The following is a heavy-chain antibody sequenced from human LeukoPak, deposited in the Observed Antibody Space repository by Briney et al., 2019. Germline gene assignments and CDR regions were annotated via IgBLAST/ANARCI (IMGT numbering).Heavy chain of an antibody. J-gene: IGHJ1*01. CDR3: AKVDIAVAGNSEYFQH. CDR1: GFTFSSYW. CDR2: IKQDGSEK. V-gene: IGHV3-7*01. D-gene: IGHD6-19*01. Sequence: GVSLRLSCAASGFTFSSYWMSWVRQAPGKGLEWVANIKQDGSEKYYVDSVKGRFTISRDNAKNSLYLQMNSLRAEDTAVYYCAKVDIAVAGNSEYFQHWGQGTLVTVSS.